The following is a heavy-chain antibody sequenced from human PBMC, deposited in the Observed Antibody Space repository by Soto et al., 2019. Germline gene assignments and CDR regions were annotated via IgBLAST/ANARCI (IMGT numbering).Heavy chain of an antibody. CDR1: GYTFTSYY. CDR3: ARDLVGVPAGGWEVLVDYHYGMDV. J-gene: IGHJ6*02. V-gene: IGHV1-46*01. Sequence: ASVKVSCKAPGYTFTSYYMHWERQAPGQGLEWMGIINPSGGSTRYAQKFQGRVTMTRDTSTSTVYMELSSLRYEDTAVYSCARDLVGVPAGGWEVLVDYHYGMDVWGRGTTVNVSS. D-gene: IGHD2-2*01. CDR2: INPSGGST.